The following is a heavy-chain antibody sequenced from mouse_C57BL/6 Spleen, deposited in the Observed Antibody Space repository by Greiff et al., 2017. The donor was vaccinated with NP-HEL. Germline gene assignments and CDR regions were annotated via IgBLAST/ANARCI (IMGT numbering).Heavy chain of an antibody. CDR2: INPYNGGT. D-gene: IGHD3-2*02. J-gene: IGHJ3*01. V-gene: IGHV1-19*01. CDR3: AREGQLRPFAY. CDR1: GYTFTDYY. Sequence: VQLKQSGPVLVKPGASVKMSCKASGYTFTDYYMNWVKQSHGKSLEWIGVINPYNGGTSYNQKFKGKATLTVDKSSSTAYMELNSLTSEDSAVYYCAREGQLRPFAYWGQGTLVTVSA.